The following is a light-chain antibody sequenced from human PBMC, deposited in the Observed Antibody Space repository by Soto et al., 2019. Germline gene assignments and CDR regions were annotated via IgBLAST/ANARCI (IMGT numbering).Light chain of an antibody. J-gene: IGKJ4*01. CDR3: QQYGMLLST. Sequence: EIVLTPSPGTLTLSPGEFTTLPCRASQSVSSSYLAWYQQKPGQAPRLLIYGASSRATGIPDRFSGSGSGTDFTLTISRLEPEDFAVYYCQQYGMLLSTFGGGAKVDI. CDR2: GAS. CDR1: QSVSSSY. V-gene: IGKV3-20*01.